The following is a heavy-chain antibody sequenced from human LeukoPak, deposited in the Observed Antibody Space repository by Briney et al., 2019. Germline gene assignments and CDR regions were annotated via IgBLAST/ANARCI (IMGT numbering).Heavy chain of an antibody. CDR2: ISTSGSRT. J-gene: IGHJ5*02. V-gene: IGHV3-23*01. CDR3: AKGGRGYSSGWFDP. CDR1: GFTFSTYG. D-gene: IGHD5-18*01. Sequence: GGSLRLSCAASGFTFSTYGMSWVRQTPGKGLEWVSGISTSGSRTDYAASVKGRFTISRDSSKNTVYLQMNSLRAEDMALYYCAKGGRGYSSGWFDPWGQGTLVTVSS.